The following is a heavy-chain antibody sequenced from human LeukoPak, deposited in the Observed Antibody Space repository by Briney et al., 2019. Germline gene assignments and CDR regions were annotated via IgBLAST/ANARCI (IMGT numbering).Heavy chain of an antibody. CDR3: ARVHPLSSGVTNAFDI. J-gene: IGHJ3*02. CDR1: GYTFSSYY. CDR2: INPSGGST. V-gene: IGHV1-46*01. Sequence: GASVKVSCKASGYTFSSYYMHWVRQAPGQGLEWMGIINPSGGSTSYAQKFQGRVTMTRDMSTSTVYMELSSLRSEDTAVYYCARVHPLSSGVTNAFDIWGQGTMVTVSS. D-gene: IGHD5-12*01.